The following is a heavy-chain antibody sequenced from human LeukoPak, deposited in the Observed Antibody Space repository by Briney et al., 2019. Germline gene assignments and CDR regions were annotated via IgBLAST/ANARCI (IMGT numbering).Heavy chain of an antibody. CDR2: INPRGSGT. CDR1: GFTFSSYA. V-gene: IGHV3-23*01. J-gene: IGHJ4*02. D-gene: IGHD5/OR15-5a*01. Sequence: GGSLRLSCAASGFTFSSYAMSWVRQAPGKGLEWVSGINPRGSGTYYARSVKGRFTISRDNSKNTLYLQMNGLRAEDTALYYCAKEFSVYDSYVFDSWGRGTLVTVSS. CDR3: AKEFSVYDSYVFDS.